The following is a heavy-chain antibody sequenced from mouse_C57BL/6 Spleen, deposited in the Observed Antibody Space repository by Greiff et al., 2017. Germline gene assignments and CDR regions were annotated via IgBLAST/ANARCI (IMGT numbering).Heavy chain of an antibody. D-gene: IGHD4-1*01. CDR3: ARGIWDSY. CDR1: GYTFTDYY. Sequence: QVQLQQSGAELVKPGASVKISCKASGYTFTDYYINWVKQRPGQGLAWIGKLGPGSGSTYYNEKFKGKATLTADKSSSTAYMQLSSLTSEDSAVYFCARGIWDSYWGQGTLVTVSA. CDR2: LGPGSGST. J-gene: IGHJ3*01. V-gene: IGHV1-77*01.